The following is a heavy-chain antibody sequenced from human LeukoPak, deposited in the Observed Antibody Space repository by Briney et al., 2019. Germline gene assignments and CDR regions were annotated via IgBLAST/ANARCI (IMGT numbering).Heavy chain of an antibody. J-gene: IGHJ6*02. CDR2: INPNSGGT. D-gene: IGHD3-3*01. CDR1: GYTFTGYY. V-gene: IGHV1-2*02. Sequence: ASVKVSCKASGYTFTGYYMHWVRQAPGQGLEWMGWINPNSGGTNYAQKFQGRVTMTRDTSISTAYMELSRLRSDDTAVYYCARESITIFGVVNVYYYYYGMDVWGQGTTVTVSS. CDR3: ARESITIFGVVNVYYYYYGMDV.